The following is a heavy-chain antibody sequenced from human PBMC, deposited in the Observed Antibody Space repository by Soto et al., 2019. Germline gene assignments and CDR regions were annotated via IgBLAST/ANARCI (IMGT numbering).Heavy chain of an antibody. Sequence: GGSLRLSCHASGFNFDNYGMHWVRQAPGKGLEWVAVITYDGSFQYYADSVKGRFTISRDNSKNTLSLHLNTLKPEDTAVYHCAKDRVGGTFYTPLVFWGQGTLVAVSS. CDR2: ITYDGSFQ. CDR3: AKDRVGGTFYTPLVF. J-gene: IGHJ4*02. V-gene: IGHV3-30*18. CDR1: GFNFDNYG. D-gene: IGHD1-1*01.